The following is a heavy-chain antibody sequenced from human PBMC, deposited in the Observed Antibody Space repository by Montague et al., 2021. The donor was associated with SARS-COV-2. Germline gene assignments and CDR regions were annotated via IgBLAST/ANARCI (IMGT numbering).Heavy chain of an antibody. D-gene: IGHD4-23*01. V-gene: IGHV4-34*01. CDR3: ARWDPQTLTLIGLRGKSASDY. J-gene: IGHJ4*02. CDR1: GGSFSGYY. Sequence: SETLSLTCAVYGGSFSGYYWTWIRQSPGKGLKWIAEINHSGTTNYNFNPSLRSRVTISVDTSKSQFSLKLNSVTAADTGVYYCARWDPQTLTLIGLRGKSASDYWSQGTLVTVSS. CDR2: INHSGTT.